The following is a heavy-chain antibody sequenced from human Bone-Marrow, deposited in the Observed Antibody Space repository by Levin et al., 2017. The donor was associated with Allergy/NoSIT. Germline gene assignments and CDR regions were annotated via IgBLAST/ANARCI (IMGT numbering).Heavy chain of an antibody. V-gene: IGHV1-69*04. J-gene: IGHJ5*02. Sequence: SVKVSCKASGGTFSSYPISWVRQAPGQGLEWMGRIIPILGIANYAQKFQGRVTITADKSTGTAYMGLSSLRSEDTAVYYCARAGGSLVGATVYNWFDPWGQGTLVTVSS. CDR3: ARAGGSLVGATVYNWFDP. CDR2: IIPILGIA. CDR1: GGTFSSYP. D-gene: IGHD1-26*01.